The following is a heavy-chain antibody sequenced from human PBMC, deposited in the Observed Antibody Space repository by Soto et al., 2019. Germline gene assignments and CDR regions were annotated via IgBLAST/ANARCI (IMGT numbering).Heavy chain of an antibody. J-gene: IGHJ4*02. V-gene: IGHV3-21*06. Sequence: EVQLVESGGKLVQPGGSLRLSCAASGFTPSKFWMHWVRQAPGKGLEWVSSISSTTNYIYYGDSMKGRFTISRDNAKNSLYLEMNSLRAEDTAVYYCARESEDLTSNFDYWGQGTLVTVSS. CDR3: ARESEDLTSNFDY. CDR1: GFTPSKFW. CDR2: ISSTTNYI.